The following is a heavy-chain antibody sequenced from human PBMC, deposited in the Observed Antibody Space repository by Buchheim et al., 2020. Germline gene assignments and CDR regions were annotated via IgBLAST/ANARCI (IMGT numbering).Heavy chain of an antibody. CDR3: ARPNCSGGSCYRYFDY. CDR2: IYYSGST. J-gene: IGHJ4*02. V-gene: IGHV4-39*01. Sequence: QLQLQESGPGLVKPSETLSLTCTVSGGSISSSSYYWGWIRQPPGKGLEWIGSIYYSGSTYYNPSLKSRVTISVDTSKNQFSLKLSSVTAADTAVYYCARPNCSGGSCYRYFDYWGQGTL. CDR1: GGSISSSSYY. D-gene: IGHD2-15*01.